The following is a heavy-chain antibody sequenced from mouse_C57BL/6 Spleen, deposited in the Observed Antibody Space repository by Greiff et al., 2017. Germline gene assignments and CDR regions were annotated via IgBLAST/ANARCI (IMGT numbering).Heavy chain of an antibody. CDR1: GYTFTSYW. V-gene: IGHV1-52*01. J-gene: IGHJ4*01. CDR2: IDPSDSET. CDR3: AREDSNYYAMDY. D-gene: IGHD2-5*01. Sequence: QVQLQQPGAELVRPGSSVKLSCKASGYTFTSYWMHWVKQRPIQGLEWIGNIDPSDSETHYNQKFKDKATLTVDKSSSTAYMQLSSLTSEDSAVYYCAREDSNYYAMDYWGQGTSVTVSS.